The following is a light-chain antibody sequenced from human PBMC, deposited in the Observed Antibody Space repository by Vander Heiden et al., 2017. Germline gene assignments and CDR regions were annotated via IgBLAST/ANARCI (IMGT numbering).Light chain of an antibody. Sequence: QSVLTQPSSVSEAPRQRVSISCSGSSSNVGNNAVNWYQQLPGKAPKLLIYYDDLLPSGVSDRFSGSKSGTSASLAISGLQSEDEADYYWAAWDDSLNAVVFGGGTKLTVL. V-gene: IGLV1-36*01. CDR1: SSNVGNNA. CDR3: AAWDDSLNAVV. J-gene: IGLJ2*01. CDR2: YDD.